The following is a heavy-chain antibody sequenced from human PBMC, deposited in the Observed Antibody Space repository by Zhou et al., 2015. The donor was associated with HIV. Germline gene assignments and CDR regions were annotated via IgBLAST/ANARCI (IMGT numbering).Heavy chain of an antibody. CDR2: ISWNSGSI. V-gene: IGHV3-9*01. D-gene: IGHD2-21*01. CDR3: AKARGGEQYYGMDV. CDR1: GFTFDDYA. J-gene: IGHJ6*02. Sequence: EVQLVESGGGLVQPGRSLRLSCAASGFTFDDYAMHWVRQAPGKGLEWVSGISWNSGSIGYADSVKGRFTISRDNAKNSLYLQMNSLRAEDTALYYCAKARGGEQYYGMDVWGQGTTVTVSS.